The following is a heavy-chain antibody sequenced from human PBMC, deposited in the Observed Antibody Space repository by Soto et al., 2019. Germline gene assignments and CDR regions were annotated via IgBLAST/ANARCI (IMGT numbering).Heavy chain of an antibody. Sequence: LSLTCTVSGGSISSYYWSWIRQPPGKGLEWFGYIYYSGSTNYNPSLKSRVTISVDTSKNQFSLKLSSVTAADTAVYYCAREFLTFVMEFGGTSLYYIDYWGQGPLLTVSS. V-gene: IGHV4-4*08. D-gene: IGHD3-10*01. J-gene: IGHJ4*02. CDR2: IYYSGST. CDR3: AREFLTFVMEFGGTSLYYIDY. CDR1: GGSISSYY.